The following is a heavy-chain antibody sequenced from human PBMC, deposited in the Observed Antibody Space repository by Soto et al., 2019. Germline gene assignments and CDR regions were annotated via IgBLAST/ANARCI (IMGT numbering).Heavy chain of an antibody. V-gene: IGHV3-33*01. J-gene: IGHJ4*02. CDR1: GFSFNTHV. Sequence: QVQLVESGGGVVQPGTSLRLSCAASGFSFNTHVMHWIRQTPAKGLEWVAVIWFDGSKKYYEDSVTGRFTFSRDNSRSALYLEMDSLRVEDTGVYYCARSSGLGIDFWGQGTLVTVSS. CDR2: IWFDGSKK. D-gene: IGHD6-19*01. CDR3: ARSSGLGIDF.